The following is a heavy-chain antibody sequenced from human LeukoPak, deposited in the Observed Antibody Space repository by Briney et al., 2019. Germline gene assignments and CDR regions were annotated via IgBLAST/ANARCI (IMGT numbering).Heavy chain of an antibody. D-gene: IGHD5-18*01. CDR1: GGTFSSYA. J-gene: IGHJ4*02. CDR3: ARDPQPYSYGSYYFDY. CDR2: IIPIFGIA. V-gene: IGHV1-69*04. Sequence: SVKVSCKASGGTFSSYAISWVRQAPGQGLEWMGRIIPIFGIANYAQKFQGRVTLTADKSTSTAYMELSSLRSEDTAVYYCARDPQPYSYGSYYFDYWGQGTLVTVSS.